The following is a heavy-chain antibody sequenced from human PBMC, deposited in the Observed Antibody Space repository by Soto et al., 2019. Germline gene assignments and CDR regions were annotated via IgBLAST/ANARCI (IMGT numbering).Heavy chain of an antibody. Sequence: QLQLQESGPGLVKPSETLSLTCTVSGGSISSSSYYWGWIRQPPGKGLEWIGSIYYSGSTYYNPSLKIRVTISVDTSKNQFSLKLSSVTAADTAVYYCARHRNGAGEGYFDLWGRGTLVTVSS. V-gene: IGHV4-39*01. J-gene: IGHJ2*01. CDR2: IYYSGST. D-gene: IGHD1-26*01. CDR1: GGSISSSSYY. CDR3: ARHRNGAGEGYFDL.